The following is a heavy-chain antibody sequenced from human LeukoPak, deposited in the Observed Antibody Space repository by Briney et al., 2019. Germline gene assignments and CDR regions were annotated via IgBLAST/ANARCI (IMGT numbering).Heavy chain of an antibody. CDR1: GGSFSGYY. Sequence: SETLSLTCAVYGGSFSGYYWSWIRQPPGKGLEWIGEINHSGSTNYNPSLKSRVTISVDTSKNQFSLKLSSVTAADTAVYYCARDRSPYYYDSSADHDAFDIWGQGTMVTVSS. CDR3: ARDRSPYYYDSSADHDAFDI. V-gene: IGHV4-34*01. D-gene: IGHD3-22*01. J-gene: IGHJ3*02. CDR2: INHSGST.